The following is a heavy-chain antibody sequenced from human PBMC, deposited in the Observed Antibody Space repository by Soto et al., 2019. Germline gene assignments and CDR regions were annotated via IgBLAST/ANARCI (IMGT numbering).Heavy chain of an antibody. CDR1: GGTFSSYA. D-gene: IGHD6-19*01. CDR3: ASKLAVAGPTYYYYGMDV. J-gene: IGHJ6*02. Sequence: PSVKVSCKASGGTFSSYAISWVRQAPGQGLEWMGGIIPIFGTANYAQKFQGRVTITADESTSTAYMELSSLRSEDTAVYYCASKLAVAGPTYYYYGMDVWGQGTTVTVSS. V-gene: IGHV1-69*13. CDR2: IIPIFGTA.